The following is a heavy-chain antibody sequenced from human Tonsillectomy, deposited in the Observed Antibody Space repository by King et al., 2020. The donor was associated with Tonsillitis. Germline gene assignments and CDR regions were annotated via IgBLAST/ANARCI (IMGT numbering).Heavy chain of an antibody. Sequence: VQLVESGAEVKKPGASVKVSCKASGYTFSSYGISWVRQAPGQGLEWMGWISAYNGNTNYAQNLQGRVTMTTDTSTSTAYMELRSLRSDDTAVYYCASSRGGWGYWSEWTTGTDYYYYGMDVWGQGTTVTVSS. CDR2: ISAYNGNT. J-gene: IGHJ6*02. V-gene: IGHV1-18*01. D-gene: IGHD1-14*01. CDR1: GYTFSSYG. CDR3: ASSRGGWGYWSEWTTGTDYYYYGMDV.